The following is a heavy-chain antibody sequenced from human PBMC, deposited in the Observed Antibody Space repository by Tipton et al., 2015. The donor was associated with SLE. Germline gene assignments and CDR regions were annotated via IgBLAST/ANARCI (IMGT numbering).Heavy chain of an antibody. CDR1: GYSIRSGYC. J-gene: IGHJ4*02. D-gene: IGHD3-10*01. V-gene: IGHV4-38-2*02. CDR2: IYQSGTT. Sequence: GLVKPSETLSLICSVSGYSIRSGYCWGWLRQSPGKGLEWIGTIYQSGTTYYNPSLKSRVTISINTSKNQFSLNVKSVTAADTAVYFCAREGQQLTFDYWGQGTLVTVSS. CDR3: AREGQQLTFDY.